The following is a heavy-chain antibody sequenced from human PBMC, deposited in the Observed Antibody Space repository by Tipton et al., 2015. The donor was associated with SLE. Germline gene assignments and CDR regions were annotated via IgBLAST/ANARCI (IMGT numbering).Heavy chain of an antibody. CDR1: GFSFSSHA. V-gene: IGHV3-23*01. CDR2: ITDNGDDT. J-gene: IGHJ6*02. D-gene: IGHD3-16*01. CDR3: AKRGLGSLYYGMHV. Sequence: SLRLSCAASGFSFSSHAMSWVRQAPGKGLEWVSAITDNGDDTYYVDSVRSRFTISRDNSKTTLYLQMSYLRAEDTAVYYCAKRGLGSLYYGMHVWGQGTTVTVSS.